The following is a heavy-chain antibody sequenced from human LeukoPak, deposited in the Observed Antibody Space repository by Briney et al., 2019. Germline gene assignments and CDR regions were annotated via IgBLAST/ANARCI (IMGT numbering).Heavy chain of an antibody. CDR2: ISYDGSTK. J-gene: IGHJ4*02. Sequence: GGSLRLSCAASGFTFSSYAMHWVRQAPGKGLEWVAVISYDGSTKYYADSVKGRFTISRDNSKNTLYLQMNSLRAEDTAVYYCARVSSSSSLDYWGQGTLVTVSS. V-gene: IGHV3-30*01. CDR1: GFTFSSYA. CDR3: ARVSSSSSLDY. D-gene: IGHD6-6*01.